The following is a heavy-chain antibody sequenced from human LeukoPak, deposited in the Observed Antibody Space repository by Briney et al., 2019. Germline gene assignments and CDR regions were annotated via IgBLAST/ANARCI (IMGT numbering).Heavy chain of an antibody. J-gene: IGHJ4*02. V-gene: IGHV1-69*06. Sequence: APVKVSCKASGGTFSSYAISWVRQAPGQGLEWMGGIIPIFGTANYAQKFQGRVTITADKSTSTAYMELSSLRSEDTAVYYCATTNDDYGDYTLDYWGQGTLVTVSS. CDR3: ATTNDDYGDYTLDY. D-gene: IGHD4-17*01. CDR1: GGTFSSYA. CDR2: IIPIFGTA.